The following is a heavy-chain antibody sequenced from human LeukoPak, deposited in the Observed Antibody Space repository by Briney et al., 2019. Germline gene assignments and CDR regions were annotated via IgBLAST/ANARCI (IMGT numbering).Heavy chain of an antibody. V-gene: IGHV3-30-3*01. CDR3: ASQPYYGSTVDDY. CDR2: ISYDGSNK. D-gene: IGHD3-10*01. Sequence: GRSLRLSCAASGFTFSSYAMHWVRQAPGKGLEWVAVISYDGSNKYYADSVKGRFTISRDNSKNTLYLQMNSLRAEDTAVYYCASQPYYGSTVDDYWGQGTLVTVSS. CDR1: GFTFSSYA. J-gene: IGHJ4*02.